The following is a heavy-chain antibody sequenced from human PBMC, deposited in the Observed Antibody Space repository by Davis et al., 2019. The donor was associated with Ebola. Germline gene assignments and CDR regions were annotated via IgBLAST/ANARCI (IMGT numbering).Heavy chain of an antibody. J-gene: IGHJ6*02. CDR1: GFTFSSYG. CDR2: IRYDGSNK. CDR3: VKDEEGGSWGFYYYYYGMDV. V-gene: IGHV3-30*02. Sequence: PGGSLRLSCAASGFTFSSYGMHWVRQAPGKGLEWVAFIRYDGSNKYYADSVKGRFTISRDNSKNTLYLQMSSLRAEDTAVYYCVKDEEGGSWGFYYYYYGMDVWGQGTTVTVSS. D-gene: IGHD1-26*01.